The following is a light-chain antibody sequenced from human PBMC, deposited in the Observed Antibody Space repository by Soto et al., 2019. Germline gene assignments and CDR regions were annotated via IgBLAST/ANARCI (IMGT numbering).Light chain of an antibody. CDR3: QQYGSSPRT. V-gene: IGKV3-20*01. CDR2: DAS. Sequence: EIVLTQSPGTLSLSPGERATLSCRASQSVSSSYLARYQQKPGQAPRLLIYDASSRATGIPDRFSGSGSGTDFTLTISRLEPEDFAVYYCQQYGSSPRTFGQGTKV. CDR1: QSVSSSY. J-gene: IGKJ1*01.